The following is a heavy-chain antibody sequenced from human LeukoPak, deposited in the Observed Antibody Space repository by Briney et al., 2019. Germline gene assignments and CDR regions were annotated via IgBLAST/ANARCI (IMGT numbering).Heavy chain of an antibody. V-gene: IGHV3-48*03. J-gene: IGHJ5*02. D-gene: IGHD3-10*01. CDR2: IDRSGSTI. CDR1: GFTLTNYE. CDR3: ARGVGNNWFDR. Sequence: PGGSLRLSCVASGFTLTNYEMDWVRQAPGKGREWVSYIDRSGSTIYYADSVKGRFTISRDNAKNSLYLQMNSLRTEDTAVYFCARGVGNNWFDRWGQGTLVTVS.